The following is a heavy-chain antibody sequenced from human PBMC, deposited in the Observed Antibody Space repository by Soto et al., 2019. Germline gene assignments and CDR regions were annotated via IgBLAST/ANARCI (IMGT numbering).Heavy chain of an antibody. Sequence: ASVKVSCKTSGYTFTSYGISWVRQAPGQGLEWMGCIGGDDGDTNYAQKLQGRVTMTEDTSTDTAYMELSSLRSEDTAVYYCATGCSGGSCYPYWGQGTLVTVSS. CDR2: IGGDDGDT. D-gene: IGHD2-15*01. CDR1: GYTFTSYG. J-gene: IGHJ4*02. CDR3: ATGCSGGSCYPY. V-gene: IGHV1-18*01.